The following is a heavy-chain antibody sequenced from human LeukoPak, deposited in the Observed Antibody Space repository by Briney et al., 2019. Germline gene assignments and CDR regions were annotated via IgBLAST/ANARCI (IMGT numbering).Heavy chain of an antibody. V-gene: IGHV3-30*04. CDR1: GFTFSSYA. J-gene: IGHJ4*02. Sequence: PGGSLRLSCAASGFTFSSYAMHWVRQAPGKGLEWVALISYDGSNKYYADSVKGRFTISRDNSKNTLYLQMNSLRAEDTAVYYCAESLGLHYYGSSGYSSWGQGTLVTVSS. CDR2: ISYDGSNK. D-gene: IGHD3-22*01. CDR3: AESLGLHYYGSSGYSS.